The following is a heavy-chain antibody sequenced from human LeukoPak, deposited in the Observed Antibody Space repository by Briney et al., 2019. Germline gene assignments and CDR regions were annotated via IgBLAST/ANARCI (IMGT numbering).Heavy chain of an antibody. V-gene: IGHV3-48*01. CDR3: ARDVEQWLVRVYYFDY. CDR2: ISSGSTTI. D-gene: IGHD6-19*01. J-gene: IGHJ4*02. CDR1: GFTLSSYS. Sequence: AGGSLRLSCATSGFTLSSYSMNWVRQAPGKGLEGVSYISSGSTTIYYADSVKGRFTISRDNAKNSLYLQMNSLRAEDTAVYYCARDVEQWLVRVYYFDYWGQGTLVTVSS.